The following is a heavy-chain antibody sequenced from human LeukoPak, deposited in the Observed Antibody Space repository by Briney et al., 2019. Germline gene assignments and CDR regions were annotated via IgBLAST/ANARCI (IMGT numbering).Heavy chain of an antibody. Sequence: GGSLRLSCAASGFTFSTHWMSWVRQAPGKGLEWLANMNEDGSEKYYVDSVKGRFIISRDNAKNSLYLQMNSLRAEDTAVYYCARGAGECSGGSCYVIXWXXPXGQGXXXTV. CDR3: ARGAGECSGGSCYVIXWXXP. CDR2: MNEDGSEK. J-gene: IGHJ5*02. D-gene: IGHD2-15*01. V-gene: IGHV3-7*01. CDR1: GFTFSTHW.